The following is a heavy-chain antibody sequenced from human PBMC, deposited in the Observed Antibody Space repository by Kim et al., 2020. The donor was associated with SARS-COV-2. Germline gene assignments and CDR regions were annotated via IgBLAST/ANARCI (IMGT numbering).Heavy chain of an antibody. CDR2: INTATGNT. D-gene: IGHD3-9*01. V-gene: IGHV1-3*04. Sequence: ASVKVSCKASGYTFTASPMHWLRQAPGHGLEWLGWINTATGNTRYSQKLQGRVTISRDTSAHTVYVELSSLTSEETAIYFCARGGIPLWLVWGQGAQVTV. J-gene: IGHJ4*02. CDR1: GYTFTASP. CDR3: ARGGIPLWLV.